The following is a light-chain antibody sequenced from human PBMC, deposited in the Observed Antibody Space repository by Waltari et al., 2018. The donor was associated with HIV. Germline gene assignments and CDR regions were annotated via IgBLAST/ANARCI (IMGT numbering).Light chain of an antibody. J-gene: IGLJ2*01. CDR1: SIHVGVYHS. CDR2: DVS. Sequence: QSALTQPASVSGSPGQSITISCTGTSIHVGVYHSIPLYQQHPGKAPKLMIYDVSNRPSGVSNRFSGSKSGNTASLTISGLQAEDEADYYCSSYTSSSTDVVFGGGTKLTVL. CDR3: SSYTSSSTDVV. V-gene: IGLV2-14*01.